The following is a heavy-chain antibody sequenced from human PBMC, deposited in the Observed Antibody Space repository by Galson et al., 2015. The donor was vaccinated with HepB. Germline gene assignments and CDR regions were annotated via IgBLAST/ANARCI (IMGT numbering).Heavy chain of an antibody. CDR2: IIPIFGTA. Sequence: SVKVSCKASGGTFSSYAISWVRQAPGQGLEWMGGIIPIFGTANYAQKFQGRVTITADESTSTAYMELSSLRSEDTAVYYCASTGYSSSWFDPWGQGTLVTVSS. V-gene: IGHV1-69*13. D-gene: IGHD6-13*01. CDR3: ASTGYSSSWFDP. CDR1: GGTFSSYA. J-gene: IGHJ5*02.